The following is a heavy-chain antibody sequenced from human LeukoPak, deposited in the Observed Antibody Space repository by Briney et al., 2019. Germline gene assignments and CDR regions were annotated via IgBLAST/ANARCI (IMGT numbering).Heavy chain of an antibody. CDR2: IYYSGST. J-gene: IGHJ4*02. CDR1: GGSISSSSYY. V-gene: IGHV4-39*01. D-gene: IGHD6-13*01. CDR3: ARHGVAAAGFDY. Sequence: PSETLSLTCTVSGGSISSSSYYWGWIRQPPGKGLEWIGSIYYSGSTYYNPSLKSRVTISVDTPKNQFSLKLSSVTAADTAVYYCARHGVAAAGFDYWGQGTLVTVSS.